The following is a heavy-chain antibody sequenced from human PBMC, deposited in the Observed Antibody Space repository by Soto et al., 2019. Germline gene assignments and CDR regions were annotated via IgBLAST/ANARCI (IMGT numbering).Heavy chain of an antibody. J-gene: IGHJ6*02. CDR3: ARLIMVQSKAHYYDRMDV. CDR2: IDPSDSYT. Sequence: GESLKISCKGSGYSFTSYWISWVRQMPGKGLEWMGRIDPSDSYTNYSPSFQGHVTISADKSISTAYLQWSSLKASDTAMYYCARLIMVQSKAHYYDRMDVWGRGTTVTVS. CDR1: GYSFTSYW. V-gene: IGHV5-10-1*01. D-gene: IGHD2-21*01.